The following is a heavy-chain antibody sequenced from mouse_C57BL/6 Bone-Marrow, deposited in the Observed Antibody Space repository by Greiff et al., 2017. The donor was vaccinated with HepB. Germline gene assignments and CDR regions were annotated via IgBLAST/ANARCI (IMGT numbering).Heavy chain of an antibody. CDR2: INPYNGGT. CDR1: GYTFTDYY. D-gene: IGHD1-1*01. Sequence: EVQLQQSGPVLVKPGASVKMSCKASGYTFTDYYMNWVKQSHGKSLEWIGVINPYNGGTSYNQKFKGKATLTVDKSSSTAYMELNSLTSEDSAVYYCAKGGYYGSSRHWYFDVWGTGTTVTVSS. CDR3: AKGGYYGSSRHWYFDV. V-gene: IGHV1-19*01. J-gene: IGHJ1*03.